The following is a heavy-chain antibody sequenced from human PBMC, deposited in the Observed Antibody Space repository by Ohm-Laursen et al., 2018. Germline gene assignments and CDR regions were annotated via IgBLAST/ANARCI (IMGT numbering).Heavy chain of an antibody. CDR3: VRDRRDGFNYVEY. CDR1: GGSISPHY. CDR2: ISYSGTS. Sequence: GTLSLTWTVSGGSISPHYWSWIRQSPETGLEWIGYISYSGTSEHNPSLKGRVTMSVDTSKNQFSLSLNSVTAADTAIYYCVRDRRDGFNYVEYWGQGTLVTVSS. D-gene: IGHD5-24*01. J-gene: IGHJ4*02. V-gene: IGHV4-59*11.